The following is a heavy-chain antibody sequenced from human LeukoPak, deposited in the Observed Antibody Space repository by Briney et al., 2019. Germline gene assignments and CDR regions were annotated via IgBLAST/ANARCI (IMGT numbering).Heavy chain of an antibody. CDR3: ARDIVVVPAAIPRSWFDP. D-gene: IGHD2-2*01. J-gene: IGHJ5*02. CDR1: GGTFSSYA. CDR2: IIPIFGTA. V-gene: IGHV1-69*13. Sequence: ASVKVSCKASGGTFSSYAISWVRQAPGQGLEWMGGIIPIFGTANYAQKFQGRVTITADEPTSTAYMELSSLRSEDTAVYYCARDIVVVPAAIPRSWFDPWGQGTLVTVSS.